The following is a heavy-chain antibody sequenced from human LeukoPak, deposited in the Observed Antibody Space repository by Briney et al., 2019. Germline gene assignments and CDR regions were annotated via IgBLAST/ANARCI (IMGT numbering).Heavy chain of an antibody. D-gene: IGHD5-12*01. Sequence: ASVKVSCKASGYTFTGYYMHWVRQAPGQGLEWMGWINPNSGGTNYAQKFQGRVTMTRDTSISTAYMELSRLRSDDTAVYYCARDIVATISSLFDPSGQGTLVTVSP. V-gene: IGHV1-2*02. CDR2: INPNSGGT. J-gene: IGHJ5*02. CDR3: ARDIVATISSLFDP. CDR1: GYTFTGYY.